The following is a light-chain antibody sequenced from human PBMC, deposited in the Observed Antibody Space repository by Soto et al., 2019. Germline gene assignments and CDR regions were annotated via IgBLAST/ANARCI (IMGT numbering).Light chain of an antibody. CDR2: KAT. Sequence: DFQMTQSPSTLSASVRDRVTITCRASQSIGSGLAWYQQQPGNAPKLLIYKATNLQTGVSSRFSGSGSGTVFSLTISSLQPADSATYYCQQYHDFQYTFGQGTKLEI. CDR1: QSIGSG. J-gene: IGKJ2*01. CDR3: QQYHDFQYT. V-gene: IGKV1-5*03.